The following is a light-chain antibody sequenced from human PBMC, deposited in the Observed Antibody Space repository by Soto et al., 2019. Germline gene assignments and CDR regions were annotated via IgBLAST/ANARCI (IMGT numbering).Light chain of an antibody. J-gene: IGKJ1*01. Sequence: EIVLTQSPGTLSLSPGERATLSCSASQSVSNNYLTWYQQKPGQAPRLLIYGASSRATGIPDRFSGYGSGTDFTLTISRLEPEDFAVYYCLQYGSSPRTFGQGTKVEIK. V-gene: IGKV3-20*01. CDR2: GAS. CDR1: QSVSNNY. CDR3: LQYGSSPRT.